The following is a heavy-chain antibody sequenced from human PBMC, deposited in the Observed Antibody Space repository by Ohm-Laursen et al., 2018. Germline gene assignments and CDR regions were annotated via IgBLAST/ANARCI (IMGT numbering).Heavy chain of an antibody. J-gene: IGHJ4*02. Sequence: SVKVSCKVSGYTFTTYDITWVRQAAGQGPEWMGWMNPNNGNTGYAQKFRDRVTMTSDTSISTAYMELYGLTSEDTAAYYCARAVRNQLVSDYWGQGTLVTVSS. V-gene: IGHV1-8*02. CDR2: MNPNNGNT. D-gene: IGHD1-1*01. CDR3: ARAVRNQLVSDY. CDR1: GYTFTTYD.